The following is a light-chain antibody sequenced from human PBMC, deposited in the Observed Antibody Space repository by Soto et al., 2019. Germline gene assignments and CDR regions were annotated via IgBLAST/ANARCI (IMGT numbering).Light chain of an antibody. Sequence: QAVVTQEPSLIVSPGGTVTLTCGSSTGAVTSGHYPHWFQQKPDQAPRTLIYDTSIKHSWTPARFSGSLLGGKAARTLSGAQPADEADYYCLLYYSETVVFGGGTKLTVL. V-gene: IGLV7-46*01. CDR1: TGAVTSGHY. J-gene: IGLJ2*01. CDR3: LLYYSETVV. CDR2: DTS.